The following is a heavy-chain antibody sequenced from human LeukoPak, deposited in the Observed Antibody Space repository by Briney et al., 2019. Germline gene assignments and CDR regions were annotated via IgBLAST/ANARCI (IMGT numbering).Heavy chain of an antibody. J-gene: IGHJ3*01. V-gene: IGHV4-59*08. D-gene: IGHD4-23*01. Sequence: ETLAPTCPPPGAPTSSNYWSGIRRPPGKGLEWIGLIYYSGRTNYNPSLRRPVTPSVDTSKNKFSLKLSSVTAADTAVYYCARPSLDYGGIDAFDFWSQGTLVTVS. CDR1: GAPTSSNY. CDR3: ARPSLDYGGIDAFDF. CDR2: IYYSGRT.